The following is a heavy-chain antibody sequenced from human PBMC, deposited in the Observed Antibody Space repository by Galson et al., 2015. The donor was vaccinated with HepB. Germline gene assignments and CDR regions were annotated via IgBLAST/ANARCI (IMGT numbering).Heavy chain of an antibody. CDR3: ARPLWFGELYGFDI. CDR1: GYTFTDYY. V-gene: IGHV1-2*02. D-gene: IGHD3-10*01. CDR2: INPNSGGT. J-gene: IGHJ3*02. Sequence: SVKVSCKASGYTFTDYYIHWVRQAPGQGLEWMGWINPNSGGTNYAQKFQGRVTMTGDTSISTAYMELSRLRSDDTAVFYCARPLWFGELYGFDIWGQGTMVTVSS.